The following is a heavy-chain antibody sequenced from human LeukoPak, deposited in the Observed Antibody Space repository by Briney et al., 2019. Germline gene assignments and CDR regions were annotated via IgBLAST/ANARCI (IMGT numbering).Heavy chain of an antibody. V-gene: IGHV5-51*01. J-gene: IGHJ4*02. Sequence: GESLQISCQASGSRFTNYWIGWVRPMSGKGLEWMGFIYPDDSDTTYSPSFRGQVTISADRSSSTAYLLWSSLEASDTAIYYCVRSYGYWGQGTLVTVSS. D-gene: IGHD3-10*01. CDR3: VRSYGY. CDR1: GSRFTNYW. CDR2: IYPDDSDT.